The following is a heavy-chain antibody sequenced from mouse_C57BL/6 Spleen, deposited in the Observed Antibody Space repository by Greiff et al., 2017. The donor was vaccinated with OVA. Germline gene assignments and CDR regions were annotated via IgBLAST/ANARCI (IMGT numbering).Heavy chain of an antibody. CDR3: ARWNAPLRRAMDY. J-gene: IGHJ4*01. V-gene: IGHV1-22*01. D-gene: IGHD2-4*01. CDR2: INPNNGGT. Sequence: EVQLQQSGPELVKPGASVKMSCKASGNTFTDYNMHWVKQSHGKSLEWIGYINPNNGGTSYNQKFKGKATLTVNKSSSTAYMELRSLTSEDSAVYYCARWNAPLRRAMDYWGQGTSVTVSS. CDR1: GNTFTDYN.